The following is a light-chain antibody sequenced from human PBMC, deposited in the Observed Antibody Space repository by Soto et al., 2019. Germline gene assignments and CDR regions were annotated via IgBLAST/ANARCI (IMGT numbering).Light chain of an antibody. Sequence: QSALTQPRSVSGSHGQSVTTSCTGTSSDVGGYNYVSWYQQHPGKAPKLMIYDVSERPSGVPDRFSGSKSGNTASLTISGLQAEDEADYYCCSYAGSFYVFGTGTKLTVL. CDR1: SSDVGGYNY. CDR3: CSYAGSFYV. J-gene: IGLJ1*01. V-gene: IGLV2-11*01. CDR2: DVS.